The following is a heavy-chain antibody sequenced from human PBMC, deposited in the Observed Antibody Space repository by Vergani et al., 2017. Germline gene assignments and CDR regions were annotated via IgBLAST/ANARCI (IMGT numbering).Heavy chain of an antibody. V-gene: IGHV3-21*04. Sequence: VQLVESGGGLVKPGGSLRLSCAASGFTFSSYSMNWVRQAPGKGLEWVSSISSSSSYIYYADSVKGRFTISRDNAKNSLYLQMNSLRAEDTAVYYCAKYCSSTSCYMAFWGKGTTVTVSS. J-gene: IGHJ6*04. CDR1: GFTFSSYS. CDR3: AKYCSSTSCYMAF. D-gene: IGHD2-2*01. CDR2: ISSSSSYI.